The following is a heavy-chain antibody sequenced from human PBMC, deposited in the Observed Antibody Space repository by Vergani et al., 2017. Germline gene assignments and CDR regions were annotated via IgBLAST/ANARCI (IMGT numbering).Heavy chain of an antibody. CDR3: AKTQLGYSSSSRAGYYYYMDV. V-gene: IGHV3-30*18. Sequence: QVQLVESGGGVVQPGRSLRLSCAASGFTFSSYGMHWVRQAPGKGLEWVAVISYDGSNKYYADSVKGRFTISRDNSKNTLYLQMNSLRAEYTAVYYCAKTQLGYSSSSRAGYYYYMDVWGKGTTVTVSS. CDR2: ISYDGSNK. D-gene: IGHD6-6*01. J-gene: IGHJ6*03. CDR1: GFTFSSYG.